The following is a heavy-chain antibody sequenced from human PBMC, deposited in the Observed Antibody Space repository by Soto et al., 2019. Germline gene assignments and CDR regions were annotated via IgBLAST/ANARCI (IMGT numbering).Heavy chain of an antibody. Sequence: PSETLSLTCTVSGGSISSYYWSWIRQPPGKGLEWIGYIYYSGSTNYNPSLKSRVTISVDTSKNQFSLKLSSVTAADTAVYYCARETPEDCSGGSCPLDAFEIWGQGTMVTVSS. CDR3: ARETPEDCSGGSCPLDAFEI. J-gene: IGHJ3*02. V-gene: IGHV4-59*01. D-gene: IGHD2-15*01. CDR2: IYYSGST. CDR1: GGSISSYY.